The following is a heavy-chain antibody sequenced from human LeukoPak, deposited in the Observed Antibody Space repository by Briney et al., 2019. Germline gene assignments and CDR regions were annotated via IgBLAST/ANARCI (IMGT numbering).Heavy chain of an antibody. CDR3: AGTYKYYYGSGTYYTFDP. V-gene: IGHV4-39*07. J-gene: IGHJ5*02. CDR2: IYYSGST. D-gene: IGHD3-10*01. CDR1: GDSISSSSYF. Sequence: SETLSLTCTVAGDSISSSSYFWGWIRQPPGRGLEWIGSIYYSGSTYINPSLKSRVTISLDTSKNQFSLKLSSVTAADTAVYYCAGTYKYYYGSGTYYTFDPWGQGTLVTVSS.